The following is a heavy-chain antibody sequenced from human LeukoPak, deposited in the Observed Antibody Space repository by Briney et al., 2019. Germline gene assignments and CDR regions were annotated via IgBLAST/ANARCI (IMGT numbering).Heavy chain of an antibody. CDR1: GGSISSYY. V-gene: IGHV4-4*07. J-gene: IGHJ4*02. Sequence: SETLSLTCTVSGGSISSYYWSWIRQPAGKGLEWIGRMYTSGSTNYNPSLKSRVTMSVDTSKNQFSLKLSSVTAADTAVYYCARDPITMIVVAPDYWGQGTLVTVSS. CDR2: MYTSGST. CDR3: ARDPITMIVVAPDY. D-gene: IGHD3-22*01.